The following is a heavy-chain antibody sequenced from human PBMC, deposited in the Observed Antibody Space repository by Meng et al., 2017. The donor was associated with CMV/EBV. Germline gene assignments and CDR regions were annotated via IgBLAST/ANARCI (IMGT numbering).Heavy chain of an antibody. CDR2: ISSSRSTR. J-gene: IGHJ5*02. V-gene: IGHV3-48*04. CDR1: GFTFSSYS. D-gene: IGHD2-2*02. CDR3: ARGVVPAAINWFDP. Sequence: SLKIPCAAPGFTFSSYSMNWDRQAPGKGLEWVSYISSSRSTRYYADSVKGRFTISRDNAKNSLYLQMNSLRAEDTAVYYCARGVVPAAINWFDPWGQGTLVTVSS.